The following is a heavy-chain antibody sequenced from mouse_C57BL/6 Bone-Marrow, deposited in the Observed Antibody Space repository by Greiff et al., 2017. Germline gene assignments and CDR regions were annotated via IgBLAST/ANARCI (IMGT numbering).Heavy chain of an antibody. V-gene: IGHV1-15*01. CDR1: GYTFTDYE. Sequence: QVQLQQSGAELVRPGASVTLSCKASGYTFTDYEMHWVKQTPVHGLEWIGAFDPETGGPAYNQKFKGKAILTADKSSSTAYMELRSLTSEDSAVYYCTREGILITTVVANWYIDVWGTGTTVTVSS. J-gene: IGHJ1*03. D-gene: IGHD1-1*01. CDR3: TREGILITTVVANWYIDV. CDR2: FDPETGGP.